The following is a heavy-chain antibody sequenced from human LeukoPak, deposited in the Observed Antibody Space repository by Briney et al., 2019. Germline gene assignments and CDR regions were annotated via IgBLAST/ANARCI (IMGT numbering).Heavy chain of an antibody. CDR1: GYTSSDYY. Sequence: GASVKVSCKASGYTSSDYYMHWVRLAPGQGLEWMGWINPNNGGTTYAQKFRGRVTMTRDMSISTAYMELSRLRSDDTAMYYCARRVGETIVYNYGLSLDLWGQGTLVTVYS. CDR2: INPNNGGT. D-gene: IGHD4-17*01. V-gene: IGHV1-2*02. CDR3: ARRVGETIVYNYGLSLDL. J-gene: IGHJ5*02.